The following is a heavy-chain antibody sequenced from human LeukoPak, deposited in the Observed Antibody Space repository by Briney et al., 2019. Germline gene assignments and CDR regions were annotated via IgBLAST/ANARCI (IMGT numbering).Heavy chain of an antibody. J-gene: IGHJ4*02. CDR3: ARGLRFLEWALDY. CDR1: GGTFSSYA. V-gene: IGHV1-69*05. Sequence: SVKVSCNASGGTFSSYAISWVRQAPGQGLEWMGGIIPIFGTANYAQKFQGRVTITTDESTSTAYMELSSLRSEDTAVYYCARGLRFLEWALDYWGQGTLVTVSS. CDR2: IIPIFGTA. D-gene: IGHD3-3*01.